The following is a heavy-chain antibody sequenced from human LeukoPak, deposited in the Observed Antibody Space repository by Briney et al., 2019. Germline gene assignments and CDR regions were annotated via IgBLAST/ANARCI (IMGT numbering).Heavy chain of an antibody. V-gene: IGHV1-2*02. CDR1: GYTFTGYY. J-gene: IGHJ4*02. CDR3: ARSSVFGLSGSYSAHDY. D-gene: IGHD1-26*01. Sequence: ASVKVSCKASGYTFTGYYMHWVRQAPGQGLEWMGWINPNSGGTNYAQKFQGRVTMTRDTSISTAYMELSRLRSDDTAVYYCARSSVFGLSGSYSAHDYWGQGTLVTVSS. CDR2: INPNSGGT.